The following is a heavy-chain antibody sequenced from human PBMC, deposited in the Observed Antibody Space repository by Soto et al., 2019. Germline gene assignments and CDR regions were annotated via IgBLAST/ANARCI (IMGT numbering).Heavy chain of an antibody. D-gene: IGHD4-4*01. J-gene: IGHJ4*02. CDR2: IGRKTEGGTT. CDR3: TTVSYSNSGF. CDR1: GFTFSTTW. Sequence: EVQLVESGGGLVKPGGSLRLSCVASGFTFSTTWMNWVRQAPGKGLEWVGRIGRKTEGGTTNEAAPLKGRFTNSRDDSKNKLYLQMDCLKTDDTAAYYYTTVSYSNSGFWGQGILVTVSS. V-gene: IGHV3-15*07.